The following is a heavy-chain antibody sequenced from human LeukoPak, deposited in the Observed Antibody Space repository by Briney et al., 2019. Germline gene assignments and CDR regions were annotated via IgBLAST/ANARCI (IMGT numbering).Heavy chain of an antibody. V-gene: IGHV3-66*04. Sequence: GGSLRLSCAASGFIVSENYMSWVRQAPGKGLEWVSTVYSGGLTFCADPVKGRFTISRDNSKNTLYLQMNSLRAEDTAVYYCAKPRDSSSWSSFLADYWGQGTLVTVSS. CDR1: GFIVSENY. J-gene: IGHJ4*02. D-gene: IGHD6-13*01. CDR2: VYSGGLT. CDR3: AKPRDSSSWSSFLADY.